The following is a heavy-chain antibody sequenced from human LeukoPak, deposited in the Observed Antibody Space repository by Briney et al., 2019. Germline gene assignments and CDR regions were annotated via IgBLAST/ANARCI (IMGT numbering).Heavy chain of an antibody. Sequence: GASVKASCKASGYTFTGYYMHWVRQAPGRGLEWMGWINPNSGGTNYAQKFQGRVTMTRDTSISTAYMELSRLRSDDTAVYYCARPMVRGVDWFDPWGQGTLVTVSS. CDR3: ARPMVRGVDWFDP. CDR1: GYTFTGYY. CDR2: INPNSGGT. V-gene: IGHV1-2*02. J-gene: IGHJ5*02. D-gene: IGHD3-10*01.